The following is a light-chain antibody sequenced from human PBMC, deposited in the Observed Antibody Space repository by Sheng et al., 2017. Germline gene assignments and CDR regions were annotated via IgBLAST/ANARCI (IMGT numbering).Light chain of an antibody. CDR2: DDT. Sequence: SYELTQPPSVSVAPGQTARITCGGNEQLETRLPTGTSRGQARPLVLVVYDDTDRPSGIPERFSGSNSGNTATLTISRVEAGDEADYYCHVWDSSSDHVVFGGGTKLTVL. CDR1: EQLETR. J-gene: IGLJ2*01. CDR3: HVWDSSSDHVV. V-gene: IGLV3-21*02.